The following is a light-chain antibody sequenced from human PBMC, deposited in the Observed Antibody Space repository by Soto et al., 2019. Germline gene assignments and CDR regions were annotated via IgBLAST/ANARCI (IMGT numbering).Light chain of an antibody. V-gene: IGKV3-11*01. J-gene: IGKJ5*01. CDR3: QQRFNWPPIT. CDR2: DAS. CDR1: QSVISY. Sequence: EIVLTQSPATLSLSPGERATLSCRASQSVISYLAWYQQKPGQAPRLLIYDASNRATGVPARFSGSGSGTDFTLTISSLEPEDFAIYYCQQRFNWPPITFGQGTRLEIK.